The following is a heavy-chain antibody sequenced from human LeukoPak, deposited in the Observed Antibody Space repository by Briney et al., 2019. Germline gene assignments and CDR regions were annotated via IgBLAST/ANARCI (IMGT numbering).Heavy chain of an antibody. CDR2: ISSISSYI. D-gene: IGHD6-13*01. CDR3: AGIAAAGTSYYYYYMDV. Sequence: GGSLRLSCAASGFTFSSYSMNWVRQAPGKGLEWVSSISSISSYIYYADSVKGRFTISRDNAKNSLYLQMNSLRAEDTAVYYCAGIAAAGTSYYYYYMDVWGKGTTVTVSS. V-gene: IGHV3-21*01. J-gene: IGHJ6*03. CDR1: GFTFSSYS.